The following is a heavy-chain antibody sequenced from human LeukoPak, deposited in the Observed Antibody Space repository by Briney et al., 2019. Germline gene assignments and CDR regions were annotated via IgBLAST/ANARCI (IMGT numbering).Heavy chain of an antibody. Sequence: SETLSLTCAVYGGSFSGYYWSWIRQPPGKGLEWIGEINHTGSTNYNPSLKSRVTISVDTSKNQFSLKLSSVAAADTAIYYCARSHYYDSSGSHNNWFDPWGQGTLVTVSS. J-gene: IGHJ5*02. V-gene: IGHV4-34*01. CDR1: GGSFSGYY. CDR2: INHTGST. CDR3: ARSHYYDSSGSHNNWFDP. D-gene: IGHD3-22*01.